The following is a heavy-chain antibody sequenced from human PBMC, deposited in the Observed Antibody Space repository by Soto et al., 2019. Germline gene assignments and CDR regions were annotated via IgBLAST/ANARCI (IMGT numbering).Heavy chain of an antibody. D-gene: IGHD2-2*02. CDR2: TYYSGST. J-gene: IGHJ4*02. Sequence: QVQLQESGPGLVKPSQTLSLTCTVSVGSISSGGYYWTWIRQHPGKGLEWIGYTYYSGSTYYNPSLKSRVNISLDRSKNQFSLKLSSVTAADAAVYYCARGNEYTDSIMSAGLHYWGQGTLVTVSS. CDR3: ARGNEYTDSIMSAGLHY. V-gene: IGHV4-31*03. CDR1: VGSISSGGYY.